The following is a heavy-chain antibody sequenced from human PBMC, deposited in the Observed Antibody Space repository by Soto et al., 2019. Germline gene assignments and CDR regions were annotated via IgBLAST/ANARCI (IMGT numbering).Heavy chain of an antibody. V-gene: IGHV4-59*01. CDR3: ARDGEGSGSYYLEAFDI. CDR1: GGSISSYY. CDR2: IYYSGST. J-gene: IGHJ3*02. Sequence: SETLSLTCTVSGGSISSYYWSWIRQPPGKGLEWIGYIYYSGSTNYNPSLKSRVTISVDTSKNQFSLKLSSVTAADTAVYYCARDGEGSGSYYLEAFDIWGQGTMVTVSS. D-gene: IGHD3-10*01.